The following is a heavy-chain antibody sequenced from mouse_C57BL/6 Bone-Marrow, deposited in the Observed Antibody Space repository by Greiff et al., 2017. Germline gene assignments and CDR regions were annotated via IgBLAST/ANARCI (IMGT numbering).Heavy chain of an antibody. CDR3: ARTLWRGFAY. CDR1: GFSLPSSA. V-gene: IGHV2-9-1*01. D-gene: IGHD1-1*02. CDR2: IWTGGGT. Sequence: VKLMESGPGLVAPSQSLSITCTVSGFSLPSSAISWVRQPPGKGLEWLGVIWTGGGTNYNSALKSRLSISKDNSKSQVFLKMNRLQTDDTARYYCARTLWRGFAYWGQGTLVTVSA. J-gene: IGHJ3*01.